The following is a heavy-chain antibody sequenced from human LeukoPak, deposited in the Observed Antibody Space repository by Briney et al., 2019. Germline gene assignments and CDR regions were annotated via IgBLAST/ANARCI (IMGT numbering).Heavy chain of an antibody. CDR1: GFTFSAYA. J-gene: IGHJ3*02. V-gene: IGHV3-23*01. CDR3: GRDPNGDYIGAFDM. CDR2: IRGGGGSE. D-gene: IGHD4-17*01. Sequence: GGSLRLSCTASGFTFSAYAMVWVRQAPGKGPEWVSAIRGGGGSEFYADPVKGRFTISRDNSRNTLFLQMNNRRPEDTAVYYCGRDPNGDYIGAFDMWGPGTMVTVSS.